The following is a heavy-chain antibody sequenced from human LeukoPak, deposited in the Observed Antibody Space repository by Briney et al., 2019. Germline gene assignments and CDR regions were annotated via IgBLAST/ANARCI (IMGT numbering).Heavy chain of an antibody. J-gene: IGHJ4*02. Sequence: QSGGSLRLSCAASGFTFSSYGMHWVRQAPGKGLEWVAFIRYDGSNKYYADSVKGRFTISRDNSKNTLYLQMNSLRAEDTAVYYCAKEAPGYGNNGEDYFDYWGQGTLVTVSS. CDR3: AKEAPGYGNNGEDYFDY. CDR1: GFTFSSYG. CDR2: IRYDGSNK. V-gene: IGHV3-30*02. D-gene: IGHD5-12*01.